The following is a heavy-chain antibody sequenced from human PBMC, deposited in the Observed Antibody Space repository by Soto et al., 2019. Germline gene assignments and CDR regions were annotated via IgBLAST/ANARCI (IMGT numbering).Heavy chain of an antibody. CDR3: ARDVSPGDSTLYLDAFDI. J-gene: IGHJ3*02. V-gene: IGHV3-7*05. Sequence: EVQLVESGGGLVRPGESLRLTCVASGFSLSNYWMTWVRQVPGKGLEWVANVKRDESRKSYLDSVRGRFTVSRDNARNSLYLQMDSLRAEDTALYCCARDVSPGDSTLYLDAFDIWGQGTMVTVSS. CDR2: VKRDESRK. CDR1: GFSLSNYW. D-gene: IGHD5-18*01.